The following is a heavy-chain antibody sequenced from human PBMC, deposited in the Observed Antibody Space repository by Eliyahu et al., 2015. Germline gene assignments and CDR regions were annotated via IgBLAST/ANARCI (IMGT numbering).Heavy chain of an antibody. D-gene: IGHD3-10*01. CDR3: ARHEGVRGVKGYFQH. CDR2: IYYSGST. J-gene: IGHJ1*01. V-gene: IGHV4-59*08. Sequence: QVQLQESGPGLVKPSETLSLTCTVXGGSXSSYYWSWIRQPPGKGLEWIGYIYYSGSTNYNPSLKSRVTISVDTSKNQFSLKLSSVTAADTAVYYCARHEGVRGVKGYFQHWGQGTLVTVSS. CDR1: GGSXSSYY.